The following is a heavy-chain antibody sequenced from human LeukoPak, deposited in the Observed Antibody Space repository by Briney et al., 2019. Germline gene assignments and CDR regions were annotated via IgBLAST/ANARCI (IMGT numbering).Heavy chain of an antibody. V-gene: IGHV3-30*18. Sequence: GGSLRLSCAVSGFTFSSYWMHWVRQAPGKGLEWVAVISYDGSNKYYADSVKGRFTISRDNSKNTLYLQMNTLRAEDTAVYYCAKGSSWTDVFDYWGQGTLVTVSS. D-gene: IGHD6-13*01. J-gene: IGHJ4*02. CDR2: ISYDGSNK. CDR1: GFTFSSYW. CDR3: AKGSSWTDVFDY.